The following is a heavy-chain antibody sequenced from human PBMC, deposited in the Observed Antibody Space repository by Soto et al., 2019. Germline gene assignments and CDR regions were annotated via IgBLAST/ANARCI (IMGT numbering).Heavy chain of an antibody. Sequence: QITLKESGPTLVKPTQTLTLTCTFSGFSLSTSGVGVGWIRPPPGKALEWLALIYWDDDKRYSPSLKSRLTITQDTSKNQVVLTMTNMDPVDTATYYCAQFLVDFWSDNGGHNWVDPWGQGTLVTVSS. CDR3: AQFLVDFWSDNGGHNWVDP. CDR1: GFSLSTSGVG. D-gene: IGHD3-3*01. V-gene: IGHV2-5*02. J-gene: IGHJ5*02. CDR2: IYWDDDK.